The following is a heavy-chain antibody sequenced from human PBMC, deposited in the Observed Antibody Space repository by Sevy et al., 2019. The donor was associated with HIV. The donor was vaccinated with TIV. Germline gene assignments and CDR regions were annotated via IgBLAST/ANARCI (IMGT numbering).Heavy chain of an antibody. V-gene: IGHV4-61*01. CDR2: IYYSWSP. CDR1: GGSVSSGSYY. CDR3: ARDHQRITIFGVVITILDV. D-gene: IGHD3-3*01. J-gene: IGHJ6*02. Sequence: SETLSLTCTVSGGSVSSGSYYWSWIRQPPGKGLEWIGYIYYSWSPNYYPSLKSRVTLSVDTSKNQFSLKLSSVTAADTAVYYCARDHQRITIFGVVITILDVWGQGTTVTVSS.